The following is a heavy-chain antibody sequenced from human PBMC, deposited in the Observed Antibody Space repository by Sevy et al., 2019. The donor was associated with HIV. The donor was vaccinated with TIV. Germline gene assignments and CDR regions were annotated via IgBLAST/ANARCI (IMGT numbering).Heavy chain of an antibody. D-gene: IGHD4-17*01. CDR2: INHSGST. CDR1: GFTFSSYA. CDR3: ASTTVTHREFDY. J-gene: IGHJ4*02. V-gene: IGHV4-34*01. Sequence: GSLRLSCAASGFTFSSYAMHWVRQAPGKGLEWIGEINHSGSTNYNPSLKSRVTISVDTSKNQFSLKLSSVTAADTAVYYCASTTVTHREFDYWGQGTLVTVSS.